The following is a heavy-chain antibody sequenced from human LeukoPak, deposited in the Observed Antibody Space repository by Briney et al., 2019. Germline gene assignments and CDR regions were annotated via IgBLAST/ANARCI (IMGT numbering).Heavy chain of an antibody. V-gene: IGHV3-30*03. CDR2: ISYDGSNK. D-gene: IGHD1-26*01. CDR3: ARDGRSGSNYGRIDY. Sequence: GGSLRLSCAASGFTFSSYGMHWVRQAPGKGREWVAVISYDGSNKYYADSVKGRFTISRDNSKNTLYLQMNSLRAEDTAVYYCARDGRSGSNYGRIDYWGQGTLVTVSS. CDR1: GFTFSSYG. J-gene: IGHJ4*02.